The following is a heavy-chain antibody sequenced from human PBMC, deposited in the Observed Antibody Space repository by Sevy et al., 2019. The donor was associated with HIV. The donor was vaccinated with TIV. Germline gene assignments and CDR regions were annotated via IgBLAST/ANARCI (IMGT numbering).Heavy chain of an antibody. Sequence: ASVKVSCEASGYTFTKYYMHWVRQAPGQGLEWMGIINPNDGGTTYAQKFQGRVTMTRDTSTTTVYMELTSLRSEDTAVYSCARGSSCSQPFDYWGQGTLVTVSS. J-gene: IGHJ4*02. CDR1: GYTFTKYY. D-gene: IGHD2-21*01. CDR3: ARGSSCSQPFDY. CDR2: INPNDGGT. V-gene: IGHV1-46*01.